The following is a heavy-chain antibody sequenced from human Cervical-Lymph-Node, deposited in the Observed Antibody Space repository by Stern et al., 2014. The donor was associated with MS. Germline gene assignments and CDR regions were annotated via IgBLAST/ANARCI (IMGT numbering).Heavy chain of an antibody. Sequence: QTQLVHSRAAVKKPGPSVKVSCKASGGTFSSYAISWERKAPGQGLAWMRWIIHIFGTANYAQKFQGRGTITADESTSTAYMELSSLRSEDTAVYYCARGELKEGLVRGMDVWGQGTTVTVSS. D-gene: IGHD1-26*01. CDR1: GGTFSSYA. CDR3: ARGELKEGLVRGMDV. J-gene: IGHJ6*02. CDR2: IIHIFGTA. V-gene: IGHV1-69*01.